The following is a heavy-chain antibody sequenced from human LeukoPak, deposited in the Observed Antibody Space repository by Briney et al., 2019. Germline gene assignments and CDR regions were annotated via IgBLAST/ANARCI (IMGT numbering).Heavy chain of an antibody. J-gene: IGHJ6*02. V-gene: IGHV4-34*01. CDR1: GGSFSGYY. Sequence: PSETLSLTCAVYGGSFSGYYWSWIRQPPGKGLEWIGEINHSGSTNYNPSLKSRVTISVDTSKNLFSLKLSSVTAADTAVYYCARGLNIRGYYYYYGMDVWGQGTTVTVSS. CDR2: INHSGST. D-gene: IGHD2/OR15-2a*01. CDR3: ARGLNIRGYYYYYGMDV.